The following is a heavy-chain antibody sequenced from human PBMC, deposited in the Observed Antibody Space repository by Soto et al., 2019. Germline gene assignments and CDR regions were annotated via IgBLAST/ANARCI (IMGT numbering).Heavy chain of an antibody. J-gene: IGHJ4*02. CDR3: ARLAYTSGFTFDY. V-gene: IGHV4-39*07. CDR2: IYYNGST. CDR1: GGSISSSSYY. Sequence: SETLSLTCTVSGGSISSSSYYWGWIRHPPGKGLEWIGNIYYNGSTYYNPSLKSRVTISVDTSKNQFSLKLSSVTAADTAVYFCARLAYTSGFTFDYWGRGTLVTVSS. D-gene: IGHD5-18*01.